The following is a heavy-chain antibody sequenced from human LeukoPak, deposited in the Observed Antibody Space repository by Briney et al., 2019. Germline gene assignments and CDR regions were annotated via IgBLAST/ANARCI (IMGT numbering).Heavy chain of an antibody. J-gene: IGHJ1*01. Sequence: GASVKVSCKASGYTFTSFEINWVRQVAGQGLEWMGWMRPNSGETVNVQKFQGRVTMTRDISTSTAYMELTGLRSDDTAVYFCARGYCSGGGCYTAEYLPHWGQGTLVTVSS. V-gene: IGHV1-8*02. CDR2: MRPNSGET. CDR1: GYTFTSFE. CDR3: ARGYCSGGGCYTAEYLPH. D-gene: IGHD2-15*01.